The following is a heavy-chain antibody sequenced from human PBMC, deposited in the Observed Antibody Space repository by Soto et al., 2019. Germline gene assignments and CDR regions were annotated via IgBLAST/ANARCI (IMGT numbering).Heavy chain of an antibody. CDR1: NGSISSSNW. CDR3: ARNRLDGYDFDS. Sequence: QVQLQESGPGLVKPSGTLSLTCTVSNGSISSSNWWSWVRQSPGKGLEWIGEVAQNGYFGSIPSLTSRLTILLDKPTNRFSLRLTSVTAADTAVYYCARNRLDGYDFDSWGQGILVTVSS. V-gene: IGHV4-4*02. D-gene: IGHD5-12*01. J-gene: IGHJ4*02. CDR2: VAQNGYF.